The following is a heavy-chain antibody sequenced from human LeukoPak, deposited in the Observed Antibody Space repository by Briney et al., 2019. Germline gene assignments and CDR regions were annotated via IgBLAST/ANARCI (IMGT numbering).Heavy chain of an antibody. CDR3: VRGSSAAAY. V-gene: IGHV3-7*01. CDR1: GFTFSNHW. J-gene: IGHJ4*02. CDR2: IKPDESEK. Sequence: PGGSLRLSCAASGFTFSNHWMSWVRQAPGKGLEWVANIKPDESEKYCVDSVKGRFTISRDSAKNSLYLQMNSLRAEDTAVYYCVRGSSAAAYWGQGTLVTVSS. D-gene: IGHD2-2*01.